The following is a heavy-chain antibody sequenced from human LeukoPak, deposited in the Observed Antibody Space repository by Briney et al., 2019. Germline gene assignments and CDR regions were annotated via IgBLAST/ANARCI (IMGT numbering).Heavy chain of an antibody. CDR2: MQSTGNS. CDR3: ATDKRHSYGRYFDP. D-gene: IGHD5-18*01. V-gene: IGHV4-59*01. Sequence: SETLSLTCTVSGDSISTYRWNWIRKPPGKGLEWIGYMQSTGNSNYNPSLKNRVNIFVDMSKNHFVLNLRSVTAADTAVYYCATDKRHSYGRYFDPWGQGMLVTVSS. J-gene: IGHJ4*02. CDR1: GDSISTYR.